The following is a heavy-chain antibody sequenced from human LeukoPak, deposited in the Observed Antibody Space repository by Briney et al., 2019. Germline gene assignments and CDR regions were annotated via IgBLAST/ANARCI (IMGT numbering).Heavy chain of an antibody. CDR3: ARGLKLAALGRGAFSDY. CDR1: GFIFSTYS. CDR2: ISSRGDQK. V-gene: IGHV3-21*01. D-gene: IGHD6-6*01. Sequence: TPEGSLRLSCAASGFIFSTYSMVWVRQAPGKGLEWVSSISSRGDQKHCTDSMKGRFTISRDNAKNSLYLQMNSLRAEDTAVYYCARGLKLAALGRGAFSDYWGQGTLVTVSS. J-gene: IGHJ4*02.